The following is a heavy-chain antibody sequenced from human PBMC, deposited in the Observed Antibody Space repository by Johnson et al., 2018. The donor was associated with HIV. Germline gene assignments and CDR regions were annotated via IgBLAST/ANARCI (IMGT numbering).Heavy chain of an antibody. CDR2: ISHDGSHK. CDR1: GFNFDDYA. V-gene: IGHV3-30*18. J-gene: IGHJ3*02. D-gene: IGHD1-26*01. Sequence: QMLLVESGGGLVQAGRSLRLSCAASGFNFDDYAMHWVRQAPGKGLEWVAVISHDGSHKYYADSVKGRFTISRDNSKNTLYLQMNSLRAEDTAVYYCAKGRLVGATTYDAFDIWGQGTMVTVSS. CDR3: AKGRLVGATTYDAFDI.